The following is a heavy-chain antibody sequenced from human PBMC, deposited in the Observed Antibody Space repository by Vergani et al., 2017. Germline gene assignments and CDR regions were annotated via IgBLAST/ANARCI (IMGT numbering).Heavy chain of an antibody. D-gene: IGHD6-13*01. J-gene: IGHJ4*02. V-gene: IGHV4-30-4*01. CDR1: AGSISSGDYY. CDR3: ARVQLEPRYSSSWWGPNSPYYFDY. CDR2: IYYSGST. Sequence: QVQLQESGPGLVKPSQTLSLTCTVSAGSISSGDYYWSWIRQPPGKGLEWIGYIYYSGSTYYNPSLKSRLTISVDTSKNQFSLKLTSVTAADTAVYSCARVQLEPRYSSSWWGPNSPYYFDYWGQGTLVTVSS.